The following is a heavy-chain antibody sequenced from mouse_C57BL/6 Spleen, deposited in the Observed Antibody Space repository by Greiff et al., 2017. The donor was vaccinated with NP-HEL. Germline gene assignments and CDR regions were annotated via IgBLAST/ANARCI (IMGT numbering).Heavy chain of an antibody. CDR1: GYTFTDYY. CDR3: AREDDYDDDSWFAY. J-gene: IGHJ3*01. V-gene: IGHV1-19*01. Sequence: VQLQQSGPVLVKPGASVKMSCKASGYTFTDYYMNWVKQSHGKSLEWIGVINPYNGGTSYNQKFKGKATLTVDKSSSTAYMELNSLTSEDSAVYDCAREDDYDDDSWFAYWGQGTLVTVSA. D-gene: IGHD2-4*01. CDR2: INPYNGGT.